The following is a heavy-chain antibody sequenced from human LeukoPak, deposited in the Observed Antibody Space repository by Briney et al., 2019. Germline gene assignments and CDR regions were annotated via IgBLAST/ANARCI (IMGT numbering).Heavy chain of an antibody. D-gene: IGHD3-10*01. J-gene: IGHJ4*02. CDR3: AKWLPYYYGSGSLGVFDY. Sequence: GGSLRLSCAASGFTFSSYGMHWVRQAPGKGLEWVAVTSYDGSNKYYADSVKGRFTISRDNSKNTLYLQMNSLRAEDTAVYYCAKWLPYYYGSGSLGVFDYWGQGTLVTVSS. V-gene: IGHV3-30*18. CDR1: GFTFSSYG. CDR2: TSYDGSNK.